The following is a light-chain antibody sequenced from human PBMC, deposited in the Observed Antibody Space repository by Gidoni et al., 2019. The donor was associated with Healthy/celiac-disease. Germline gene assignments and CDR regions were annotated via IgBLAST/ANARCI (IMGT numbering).Light chain of an antibody. J-gene: IGKJ4*01. Sequence: VLTQPPGPLSSSPGEGATLSCRASQSVSSGYLAWYQQKPGQPPRLLIYGASSRATGIPDRFSGSGSGTDFTLTISRLEPEDFAVYYCQQYGSSPPLTFGGGTKVEIK. V-gene: IGKV3-20*01. CDR3: QQYGSSPPLT. CDR1: QSVSSGY. CDR2: GAS.